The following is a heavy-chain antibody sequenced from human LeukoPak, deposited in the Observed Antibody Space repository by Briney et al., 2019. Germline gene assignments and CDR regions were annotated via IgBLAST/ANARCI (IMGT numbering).Heavy chain of an antibody. J-gene: IGHJ4*02. CDR3: AREDGKFDY. Sequence: GGSLRLSCAASGFTFTSYSMNWVRQAPGKGLEWVANIRPDVDERHYVESVRGRFTISRDNAKNLLYLQMNSLRADDTAVYYCAREDGKFDYWGQGTLVTVSP. CDR1: GFTFTSYS. V-gene: IGHV3-7*01. CDR2: IRPDVDER.